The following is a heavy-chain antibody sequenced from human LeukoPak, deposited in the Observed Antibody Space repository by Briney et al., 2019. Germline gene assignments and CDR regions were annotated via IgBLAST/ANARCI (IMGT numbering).Heavy chain of an antibody. CDR2: IYYTGST. Sequence: PSDTLSLTCTVSGGSFSSGSYYWSWLRQPPGKGLEWIGYIYYTGSTNYNPSLKSRVTISVDTSKNQFSLKLSSVTAADTAVYYCARQRSNFDYWGPGTLVTVSS. V-gene: IGHV4-61*01. CDR1: GGSFSSGSYY. D-gene: IGHD6-25*01. CDR3: ARQRSNFDY. J-gene: IGHJ4*02.